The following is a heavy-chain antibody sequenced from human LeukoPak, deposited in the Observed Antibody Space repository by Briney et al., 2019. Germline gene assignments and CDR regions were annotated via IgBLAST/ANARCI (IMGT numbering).Heavy chain of an antibody. CDR3: AKDRNYCSSTSCYSYYFDY. V-gene: IGHV3-48*04. CDR1: GFTFSNYG. CDR2: ISSSSSTI. Sequence: GGSLRLSCAASGFTFSNYGMHWVRQAPGKGLEWVSYISSSSSTIYYADSVKGRFTISRDNAKNSLYLQMNSLRAEDTAVYYCAKDRNYCSSTSCYSYYFDYWGQGALVTVSS. J-gene: IGHJ4*02. D-gene: IGHD2-2*01.